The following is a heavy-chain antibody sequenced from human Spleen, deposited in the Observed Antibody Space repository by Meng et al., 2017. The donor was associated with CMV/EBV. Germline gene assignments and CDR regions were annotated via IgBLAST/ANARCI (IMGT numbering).Heavy chain of an antibody. CDR2: INHSGST. CDR1: GGSFSGYY. J-gene: IGHJ6*02. V-gene: IGHV4-34*01. CDR3: ARDKVPAALYYYYGMDV. Sequence: SETLSLTCAVYGGSFSGYYWSWIRQPPGKGLEWIGEINHSGSTNYNPSLKSRVTISVDTSKNQFSLKLSSVTAADTAVYYCARDKVPAALYYYYGMDVWGQGTTVTVSS. D-gene: IGHD2-2*01.